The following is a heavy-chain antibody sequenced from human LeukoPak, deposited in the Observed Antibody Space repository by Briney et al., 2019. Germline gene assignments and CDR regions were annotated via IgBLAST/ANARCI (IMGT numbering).Heavy chain of an antibody. CDR3: ARVDEQSWFDP. J-gene: IGHJ5*02. V-gene: IGHV1-8*01. CDR1: GYTFTSYD. CDR2: MNPNSGNT. Sequence: ASVKVSCKASGYTFTSYDINWVRQATGQGLEWMGWMNPNSGNTGYAQKFQGRVTMATDTSTSTAYMELRSLRSDDTAVYYCARVDEQSWFDPWGQGTLVTVSS. D-gene: IGHD6-19*01.